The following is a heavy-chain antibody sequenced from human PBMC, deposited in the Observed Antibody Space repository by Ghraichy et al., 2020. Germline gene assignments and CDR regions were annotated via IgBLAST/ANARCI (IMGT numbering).Heavy chain of an antibody. CDR3: ARDQGDFAMALYYYGMDV. D-gene: IGHD3-16*01. CDR1: GFTFSSYW. J-gene: IGHJ6*02. CDR2: IKQDGSKI. Sequence: GESLNISCAASGFTFSSYWMSWVRQAPGKGLEWVANIKQDGSKIYYVDSVKGRFIISRDNAKNSLYLQMNSLRAEDTAVYYCARDQGDFAMALYYYGMDVWGQGTTVTVS. V-gene: IGHV3-7*01.